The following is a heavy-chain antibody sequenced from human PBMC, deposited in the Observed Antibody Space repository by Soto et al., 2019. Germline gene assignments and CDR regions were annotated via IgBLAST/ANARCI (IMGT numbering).Heavy chain of an antibody. CDR3: ERDRSRRVVPAAIAGGHSEAFDI. J-gene: IGHJ3*02. V-gene: IGHV3-48*03. Sequence: EVQLVESGGGLVQPGGSLRLSCAASGFTFSSYEMNWVRQAPGKGLEWVSYISSSGSTIYYADSVKGRFTISRDNAKNSLYLQMNSLRAEDTAVYYCERDRSRRVVPAAIAGGHSEAFDIWGQGTMVTVSS. CDR1: GFTFSSYE. D-gene: IGHD2-2*01. CDR2: ISSSGSTI.